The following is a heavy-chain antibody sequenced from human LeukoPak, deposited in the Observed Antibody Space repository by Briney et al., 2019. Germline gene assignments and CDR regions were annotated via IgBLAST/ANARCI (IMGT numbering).Heavy chain of an antibody. Sequence: SETLSLTCAVYGGSFSGYYWSWIRQPPGKGLEWIGEINHSGSTNYNPSLKSRVTISVDTSKNQFSLKLSSVTAADTAVYYCARGGYSYGDFDYWSQGTLVTVSS. CDR3: ARGGYSYGDFDY. CDR1: GGSFSGYY. J-gene: IGHJ4*02. V-gene: IGHV4-34*01. CDR2: INHSGST. D-gene: IGHD5-18*01.